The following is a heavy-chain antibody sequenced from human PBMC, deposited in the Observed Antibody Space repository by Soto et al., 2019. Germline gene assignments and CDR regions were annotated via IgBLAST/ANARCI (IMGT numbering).Heavy chain of an antibody. V-gene: IGHV4-30-4*01. J-gene: IGHJ5*02. D-gene: IGHD2-2*01. CDR3: ARERPAGTRLDP. CDR1: GGSISSGDYY. CDR2: IYYSGNT. Sequence: QVQLQESGPGLVKPSQTLSLTCTVSGGSISSGDYYWSWIRQPPGKGLEWIGYIYYSGNTYYSPSLXSXITIPVATSKNQFSLKLSSVTAADTAVYYCARERPAGTRLDPWGQGTLVTVSS.